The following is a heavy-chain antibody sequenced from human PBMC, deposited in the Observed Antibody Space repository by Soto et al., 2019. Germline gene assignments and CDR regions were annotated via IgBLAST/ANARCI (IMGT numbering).Heavy chain of an antibody. Sequence: EVQLVESGGVVVQPGGSLRLSCAASGFTFDDYTMHWVRQAPGKSLEWASLISWDGGKTYYADSVKGRFTISRDNSKNSLHLQMNSLTTEDSASYYCAKDRAAVTGAYYYYAMDVWGQGTTVTVSS. CDR2: ISWDGGKT. CDR3: AKDRAAVTGAYYYYAMDV. CDR1: GFTFDDYT. J-gene: IGHJ6*02. D-gene: IGHD6-19*01. V-gene: IGHV3-43*01.